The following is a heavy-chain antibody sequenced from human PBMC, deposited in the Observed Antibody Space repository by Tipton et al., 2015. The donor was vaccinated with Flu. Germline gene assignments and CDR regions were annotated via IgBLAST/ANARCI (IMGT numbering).Heavy chain of an antibody. CDR2: IWYDGSNK. CDR1: GFAFSVYG. J-gene: IGHJ6*02. CDR3: ARDEGVVNYYFGMDV. V-gene: IGHV3-33*08. Sequence: SLRLSCVASGFAFSVYGMHWVRQAPGKGLEWVAVIWYDGSNKHYADSVKGRFTVSRDNSKNTLYLQMNSVRAEDTAVYYCARDEGVVNYYFGMDVWGQGTTVSVSS.